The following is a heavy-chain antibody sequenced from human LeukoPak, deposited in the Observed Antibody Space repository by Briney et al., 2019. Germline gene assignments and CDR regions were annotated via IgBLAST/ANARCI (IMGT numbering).Heavy chain of an antibody. Sequence: PSETLSLTCTVSGGSISSGSYYWSWIRQPAGKGLEWIGRIYTSGSTNYNPSLKSRVSISVHTSENQFSLKLNSVTAADTAVYYCARRFVGSAGTFDYWGQGLLVTVSS. J-gene: IGHJ4*02. CDR1: GGSISSGSYY. CDR3: ARRFVGSAGTFDY. D-gene: IGHD3-10*01. CDR2: IYTSGST. V-gene: IGHV4-61*02.